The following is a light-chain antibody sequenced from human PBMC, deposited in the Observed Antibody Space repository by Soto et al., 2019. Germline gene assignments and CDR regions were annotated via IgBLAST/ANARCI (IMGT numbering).Light chain of an antibody. J-gene: IGLJ1*01. CDR1: SSNIGAGYD. CDR3: CSFTSSNTHV. Sequence: QSVLTQPPSVSGAPGQRVTISCTGSSSNIGAGYDVHWYQQRPGTAPKLLIFGNINRPSGVPDRFSGSKSGTSASLAITGLQAEDEGDYYCCSFTSSNTHVFGTGTKVTVL. V-gene: IGLV1-40*01. CDR2: GNI.